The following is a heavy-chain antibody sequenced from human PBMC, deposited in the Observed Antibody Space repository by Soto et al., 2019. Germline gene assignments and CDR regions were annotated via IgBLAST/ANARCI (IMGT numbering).Heavy chain of an antibody. Sequence: ASVKVSCKASGYTFTSYGISWVRQAPGQGLEWMGWISGHNGNTHYAQKLQGRVTMTTDTSTSTAYMELKSLRSDDTAVYYCARRSSMARGQNNCFDPWGQGTLVTVSS. D-gene: IGHD3-10*01. J-gene: IGHJ5*02. CDR1: GYTFTSYG. CDR2: ISGHNGNT. V-gene: IGHV1-18*01. CDR3: ARRSSMARGQNNCFDP.